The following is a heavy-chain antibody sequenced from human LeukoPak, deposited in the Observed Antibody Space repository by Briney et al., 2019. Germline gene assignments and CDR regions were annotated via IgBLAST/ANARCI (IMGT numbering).Heavy chain of an antibody. D-gene: IGHD5-12*01. CDR2: ISSSSLYI. CDR3: ARDLRPYSGYDNLSFDI. Sequence: GGSLRLSCATSGFTFSRYNMNWVRQAPGKGLEWVSFISSSSLYIYYTDSVKGRFTLSRDNATNSLHRQVNSLRPEDPAMYYCARDLRPYSGYDNLSFDIWGQGTMVTVSS. V-gene: IGHV3-21*01. J-gene: IGHJ3*02. CDR1: GFTFSRYN.